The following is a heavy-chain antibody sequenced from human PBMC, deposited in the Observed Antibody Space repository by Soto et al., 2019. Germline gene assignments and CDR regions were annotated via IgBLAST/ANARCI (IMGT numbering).Heavy chain of an antibody. V-gene: IGHV5-51*01. CDR3: ARLPQFLWFEALTSRGYLHCY. CDR1: GYSFSTYW. CDR2: IYPGDSNT. D-gene: IGHD3-10*01. Sequence: PGESLKISCTGSGYSFSTYWIAWVRQMPGKGMEWMGIIYPGDSNTRYSPSVQGQVTISADTSTKTAYLQWSSLKASDTAIYYCARLPQFLWFEALTSRGYLHCYCGRGTLGTV. J-gene: IGHJ4*02.